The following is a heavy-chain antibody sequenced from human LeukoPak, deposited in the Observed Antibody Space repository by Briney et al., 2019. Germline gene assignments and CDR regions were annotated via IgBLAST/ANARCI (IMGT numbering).Heavy chain of an antibody. D-gene: IGHD3-10*01. V-gene: IGHV4-34*01. Sequence: SETLSLTCAVYGGSFSGYYWSWIRQPPGKGLEWIGEINHSGSTNYNPSLKSRVTISVDTSKNQFSLKLSSVTAADTAVYYCARCIYYGSGSYYLPYYYYMDVWGKGTTVTISS. J-gene: IGHJ6*03. CDR2: INHSGST. CDR3: ARCIYYGSGSYYLPYYYYMDV. CDR1: GGSFSGYY.